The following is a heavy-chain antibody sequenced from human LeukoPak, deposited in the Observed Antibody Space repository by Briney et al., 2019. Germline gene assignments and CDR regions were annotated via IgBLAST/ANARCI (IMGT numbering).Heavy chain of an antibody. J-gene: IGHJ6*02. Sequence: TLALPCTVSGDSISRGGYYWSWIRQHPGKGLEWIGYIYYSGSTSYYPSLESRVTISVDTSKNQFSLNLNSVTAADTVVYYCARGQGDDYHDSYGMNVWGQGTTVTVSS. CDR2: IYYSGST. CDR3: ARGQGDDYHDSYGMNV. V-gene: IGHV4-31*03. CDR1: GDSISRGGYY.